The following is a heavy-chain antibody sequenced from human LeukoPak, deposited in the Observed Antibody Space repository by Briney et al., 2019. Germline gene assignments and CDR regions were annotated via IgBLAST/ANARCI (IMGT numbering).Heavy chain of an antibody. Sequence: QTGGSLRLSCAASGFTFSCYALTWVRQAPGKGLEWVSAFSGSGGSTYYADSVKGRSTISRDNSKNTLYLQMNSLRAEDTAVYYCAKFGLAGSGRYHDAFDIWGQGTMVTVSS. CDR3: AKFGLAGSGRYHDAFDI. CDR1: GFTFSCYA. V-gene: IGHV3-23*01. J-gene: IGHJ3*02. CDR2: FSGSGGST. D-gene: IGHD3-10*01.